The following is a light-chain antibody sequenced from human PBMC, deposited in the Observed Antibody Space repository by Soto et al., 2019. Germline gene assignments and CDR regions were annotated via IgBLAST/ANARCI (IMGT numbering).Light chain of an antibody. V-gene: IGKV1-33*01. CDR1: HDINNY. J-gene: IGKJ2*01. Sequence: DIQMTQSPSSLSASVGDRITIACQASHDINNYLSWFQQKPGKAPRLLIYDASNLEAGVPSRFSGSGSGTDFTFTINSLQPEDIAKYFCQQYDDLPYTFGQGTNLEIK. CDR3: QQYDDLPYT. CDR2: DAS.